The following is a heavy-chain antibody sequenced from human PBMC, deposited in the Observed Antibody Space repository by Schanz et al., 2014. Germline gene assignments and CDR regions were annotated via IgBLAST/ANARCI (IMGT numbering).Heavy chain of an antibody. CDR1: GFTFSTYA. J-gene: IGHJ4*01. CDR3: AREQIMAAAGLVDY. CDR2: ISGSGGST. Sequence: DVQLLESGGGLVQPGGSLRLSCAASGFTFSTYAMSWVRQAPGKGLEWVSGISGSGGSTYYADSVKGRFTISRDNSKNTLYLQMNSLRAEDTAVYYCAREQIMAAAGLVDYWGHGTLVTVSS. V-gene: IGHV3-23*01. D-gene: IGHD6-13*01.